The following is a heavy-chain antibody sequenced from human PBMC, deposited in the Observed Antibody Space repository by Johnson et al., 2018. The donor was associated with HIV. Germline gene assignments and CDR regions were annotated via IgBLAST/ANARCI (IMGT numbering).Heavy chain of an antibody. CDR1: GFTFSSYA. CDR2: ISYDGSEK. V-gene: IGHV3-30*04. J-gene: IGHJ3*02. D-gene: IGHD3-16*01. CDR3: ARGSRYTHDNDDVYLLHAFDI. Sequence: MQLVEYGGGVVQPGRSLRLSCAASGFTFSSYAMHWVRQAPGKGLEWVAVISYDGSEKYYADSVKGRFTISRDSSKNTLYLQVNSLRAEDTAVYYCARGSRYTHDNDDVYLLHAFDIWGQGTMVTVSS.